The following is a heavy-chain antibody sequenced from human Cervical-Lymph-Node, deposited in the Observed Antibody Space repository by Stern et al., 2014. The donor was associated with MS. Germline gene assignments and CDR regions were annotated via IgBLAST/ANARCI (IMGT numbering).Heavy chain of an antibody. J-gene: IGHJ4*02. V-gene: IGHV4-59*08. D-gene: IGHD4-17*01. CDR3: ASCDGYSFAS. CDR2: VHYTGSA. CDR1: GAPINTYH. Sequence: VQLVESGPGLVKPSETLSLTCVVSGAPINTYHWSWIRQSPGKGLEWIANVHYTGSASYNPALQSRVTTVVDTRTNQFSLSLSSVTAADTAVYFCASCDGYSFASWGQGTLVTVSS.